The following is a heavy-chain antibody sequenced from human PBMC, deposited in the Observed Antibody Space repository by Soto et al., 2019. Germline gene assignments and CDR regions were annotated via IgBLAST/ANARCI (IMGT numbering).Heavy chain of an antibody. Sequence: GGSLRLSCTASGFTFSRYAMSWVRQAPGKGREWVSTISDSGSTYYAESVKGRLTISRDNSKHTLYLQINSLRAEDTAVYYCEKGGLGDCSTNSCLFLFDYGGLGALVPVSS. J-gene: IGHJ4*02. CDR2: ISDSGST. V-gene: IGHV3-23*01. CDR1: GFTFSRYA. CDR3: EKGGLGDCSTNSCLFLFDY. D-gene: IGHD2-2*01.